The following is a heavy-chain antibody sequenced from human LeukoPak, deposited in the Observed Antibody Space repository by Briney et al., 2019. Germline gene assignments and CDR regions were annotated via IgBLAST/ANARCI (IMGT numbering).Heavy chain of an antibody. CDR1: GFTFSSYA. V-gene: IGHV3-23*01. CDR2: ISGSGGSGSGGST. Sequence: PGGSLRLSCAASGFTFSSYAMSWVRQAPGKGLEWVSAISGSGGSGSGGSTYYADSVKGRFTISRDNSKNTLYLQMNSLRAEDTAVYFCTTESPTVGNFGLWGQGTLVTVSS. D-gene: IGHD1-26*01. CDR3: TTESPTVGNFGL. J-gene: IGHJ4*02.